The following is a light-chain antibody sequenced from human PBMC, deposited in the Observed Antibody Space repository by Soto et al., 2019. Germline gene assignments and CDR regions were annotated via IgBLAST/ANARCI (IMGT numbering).Light chain of an antibody. J-gene: IGKJ4*01. Sequence: DIQMTQSPSSLSASVGDRVGITCRASQSISSYLNWYQQKPGKAPKLLIYAASSLQSGVPSRFSGSGSGTDFTLTISNLQPEDFATYYCQQSYSTPLTFGGGTKVEIK. CDR2: AAS. CDR1: QSISSY. CDR3: QQSYSTPLT. V-gene: IGKV1-39*01.